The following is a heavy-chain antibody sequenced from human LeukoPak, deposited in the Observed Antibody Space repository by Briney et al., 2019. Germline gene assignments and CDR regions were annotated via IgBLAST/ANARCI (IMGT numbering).Heavy chain of an antibody. J-gene: IGHJ4*02. CDR1: GGTFSSYA. D-gene: IGHD1-26*01. CDR2: IIPIFGTA. V-gene: IGHV1-69*13. Sequence: SVKVSCKASGGTFSSYAISWVRQAPGQGLEWMGGIIPIFGTANYAQKFQGRVTITADESTSTAYMELSSLRSEDTAVYYCAKDQKWESPHYFDKWGQGILVTVSS. CDR3: AKDQKWESPHYFDK.